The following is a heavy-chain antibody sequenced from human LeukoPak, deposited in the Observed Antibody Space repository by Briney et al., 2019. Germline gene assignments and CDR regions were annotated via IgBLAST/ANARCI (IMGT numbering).Heavy chain of an antibody. CDR2: FDPEDGET. CDR1: GYTLTELS. V-gene: IGHV1-24*01. J-gene: IGHJ5*02. Sequence: ASVKVSCKVSGYTLTELSMHWVRQAPGKGLEWMGGFDPEDGETIYAQKFQGRVTMTEDTFTDTAYMELSSLRSEDTAVYYCATDIAVAGTYWFDPWGQGTLVTVSS. D-gene: IGHD6-19*01. CDR3: ATDIAVAGTYWFDP.